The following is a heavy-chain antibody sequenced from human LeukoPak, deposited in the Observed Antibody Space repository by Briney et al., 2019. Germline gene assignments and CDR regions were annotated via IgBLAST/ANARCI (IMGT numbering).Heavy chain of an antibody. CDR1: GYTFTGYY. CDR2: INPNSGAT. J-gene: IGHJ4*02. CDR3: ARESGLYGSGSRY. Sequence: ASVKVSCKASGYTFTGYYMNWVRQAPGQGLEWMGWINPNSGATNYAQKFQGRVTMTRDPSISTAYMELSSLRSDDTAVYYCARESGLYGSGSRYWGQGTLVTVSS. V-gene: IGHV1-2*02. D-gene: IGHD3-10*01.